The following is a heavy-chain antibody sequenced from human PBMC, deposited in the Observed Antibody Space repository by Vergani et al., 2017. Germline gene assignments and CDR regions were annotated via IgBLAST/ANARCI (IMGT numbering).Heavy chain of an antibody. CDR2: IYSGGST. CDR1: GFTVSSNY. J-gene: IGHJ2*01. D-gene: IGHD4-23*01. Sequence: EVQLLESGGGLVQPGGSLRLSCAASGFTVSSNYMSWVRQAPGKGLEWVSVIYSGGSTYYADSVKGRFTISRDNSKNTLYLQMNSLRAEDTAVYYCARCAMTTVVNWYFDLWGRGTLVTVSS. CDR3: ARCAMTTVVNWYFDL. V-gene: IGHV3-53*01.